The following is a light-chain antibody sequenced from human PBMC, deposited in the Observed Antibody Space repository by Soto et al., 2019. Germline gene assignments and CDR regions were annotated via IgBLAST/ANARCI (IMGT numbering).Light chain of an antibody. CDR2: KAS. J-gene: IGKJ4*01. Sequence: DIQMTQSPPTLPATVGDRVTITCRASQSISSMLAWYQQKPGKAPKVLINKASSLQSGVPSRFSGSGSVTEFALTISSLQPDDFATYYCQQYSSYSFTFGGGTKVEIK. V-gene: IGKV1-5*03. CDR3: QQYSSYSFT. CDR1: QSISSM.